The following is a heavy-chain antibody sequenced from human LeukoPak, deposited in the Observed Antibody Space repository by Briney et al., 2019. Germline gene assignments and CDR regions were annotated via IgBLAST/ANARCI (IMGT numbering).Heavy chain of an antibody. CDR2: IIPIFDTA. V-gene: IGHV1-69*13. D-gene: IGHD2-2*01. Sequence: ASVKVSCKASGGTFSSYAISWVRQAPGQGLEWMGGIIPIFDTANYAQKFQGRVTITADESTSTAYMELSSLRSEDTAVYYCARENIVVVPAARGYFDYWGQGTLVTVSS. J-gene: IGHJ4*02. CDR3: ARENIVVVPAARGYFDY. CDR1: GGTFSSYA.